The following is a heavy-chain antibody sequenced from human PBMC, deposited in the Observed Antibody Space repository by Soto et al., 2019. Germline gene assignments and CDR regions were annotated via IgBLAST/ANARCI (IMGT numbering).Heavy chain of an antibody. CDR2: ISPDGSDV. Sequence: GGSLRLSCVASGFPFTNYWMNWVRQTPGKGLMWVSRISPDGSDVGYADSVEGRFTVARDNAKNTLYLQMHSLRAEDTAMYYCACWGHIVPVAPSDFDRWVQGTLVTVSS. D-gene: IGHD2-8*02. CDR3: ACWGHIVPVAPSDFDR. J-gene: IGHJ4*02. CDR1: GFPFTNYW. V-gene: IGHV3-74*01.